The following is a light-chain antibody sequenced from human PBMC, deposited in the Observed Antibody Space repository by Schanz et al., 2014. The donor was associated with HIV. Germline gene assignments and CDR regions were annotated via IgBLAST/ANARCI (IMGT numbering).Light chain of an antibody. J-gene: IGLJ3*02. CDR1: SGDIGTYAA. CDR3: SSYRGDHTVV. Sequence: QSVLTQPASVSGSPGQSITISCTGTSGDIGTYAAVSWYQQHPDKAPRLLIYGVTSRPSGISSRFSGSASGNTASLTISGLQAEDEADYYCSSYRGDHTVVFGGGTKLTVL. V-gene: IGLV2-14*03. CDR2: GVT.